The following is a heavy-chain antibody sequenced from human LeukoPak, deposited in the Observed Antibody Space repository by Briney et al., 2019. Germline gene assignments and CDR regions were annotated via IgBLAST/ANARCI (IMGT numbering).Heavy chain of an antibody. CDR1: GFTFINYA. Sequence: GGSLRLSCVTSGFTFINYAMTWVRQAPGKGLEWVSRINSDGSSTRYADSVKGRFTISRDNAKNTLDLQMSSLRAEDTAVYYCARVDCSGGSCYFDYWGQGTLVTVSS. J-gene: IGHJ4*02. CDR2: INSDGSST. D-gene: IGHD2-15*01. CDR3: ARVDCSGGSCYFDY. V-gene: IGHV3-74*01.